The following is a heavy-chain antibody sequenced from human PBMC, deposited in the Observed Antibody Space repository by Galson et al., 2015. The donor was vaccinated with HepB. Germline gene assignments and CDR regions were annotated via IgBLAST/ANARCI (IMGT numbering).Heavy chain of an antibody. CDR3: ARDGDSMRSGWYPGPFDY. CDR1: GFTFSSYA. D-gene: IGHD6-19*01. V-gene: IGHV3-30-3*01. CDR2: ISYDGSNK. Sequence: SLRLSCAASGFTFSSYAMHWVRQAPGKGPEWVAVISYDGSNKYYADSVKGRFTISRDNSKNTLYLQMNSLRAEDTAVYYCARDGDSMRSGWYPGPFDYWGQGTLVTVSS. J-gene: IGHJ4*02.